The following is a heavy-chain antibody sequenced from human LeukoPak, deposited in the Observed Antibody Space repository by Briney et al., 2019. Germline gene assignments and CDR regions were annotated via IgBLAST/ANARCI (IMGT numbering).Heavy chain of an antibody. CDR1: GGSISSHY. V-gene: IGHV4-59*11. CDR2: IYYSGST. D-gene: IGHD3-22*01. CDR3: ARDRYYYDSSGYTQLFDY. Sequence: SETLSLTCTVSGGSISSHYWSRIRQPPGKGLEWIGYIYYSGSTNYNPSLKSRVTISVDTSKKQFSLKLSSVTAADTAVYYCARDRYYYDSSGYTQLFDYWGQGTLVTVSS. J-gene: IGHJ4*02.